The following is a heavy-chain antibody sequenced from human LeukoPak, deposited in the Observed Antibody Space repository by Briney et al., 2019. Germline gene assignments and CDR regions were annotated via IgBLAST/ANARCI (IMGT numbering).Heavy chain of an antibody. V-gene: IGHV4-34*01. CDR3: ARGPETYYYGSGSYPY. Sequence: PSETLSLTCAVYGGSFSGYYWSWIRQPPGKGLEWIGEINHSGNTNYNPSLKSRVTISVDTSKNQFSLKLSSVTAADTAVYYCARGPETYYYGSGSYPYWGQGTLVTVSS. CDR2: INHSGNT. CDR1: GGSFSGYY. D-gene: IGHD3-10*01. J-gene: IGHJ4*02.